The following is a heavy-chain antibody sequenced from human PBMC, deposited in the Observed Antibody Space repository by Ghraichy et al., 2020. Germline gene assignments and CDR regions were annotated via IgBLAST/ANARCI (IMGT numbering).Heavy chain of an antibody. D-gene: IGHD4/OR15-4a*01. V-gene: IGHV3-48*02. Sequence: ETLSLTCVGSGFTFSTCNMNWVRQSPGKGLDWVSYITSSSRTIFYADSVKGRFTVSRDNARNTLYLQMSSLRDEDTAVYYCARASMVKRFYYYDGMDVWGQGTTVTVSS. CDR1: GFTFSTCN. CDR3: ARASMVKRFYYYDGMDV. J-gene: IGHJ6*02. CDR2: ITSSSRTI.